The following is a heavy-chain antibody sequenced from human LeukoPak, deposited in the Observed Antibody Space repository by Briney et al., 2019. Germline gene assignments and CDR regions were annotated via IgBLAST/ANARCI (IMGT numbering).Heavy chain of an antibody. CDR2: ISGSGGST. Sequence: GGSLRLSCAASGFTFSSYAMSWVRQAPGKGLEWVSAISGSGGSTYYADSVKGRFTISRDNSKNTLYLQMNSLRAEDTAVYYCAKCLGGMVRGVIIGFDYWGQGTLVTVSS. J-gene: IGHJ4*02. D-gene: IGHD3-10*01. V-gene: IGHV3-23*01. CDR3: AKCLGGMVRGVIIGFDY. CDR1: GFTFSSYA.